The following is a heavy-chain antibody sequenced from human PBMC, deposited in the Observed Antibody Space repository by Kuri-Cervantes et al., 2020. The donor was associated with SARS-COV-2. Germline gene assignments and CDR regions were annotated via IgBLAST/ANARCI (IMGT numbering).Heavy chain of an antibody. D-gene: IGHD2-2*01. J-gene: IGHJ5*02. CDR2: INSDGSST. CDR1: GFTFSSYW. Sequence: GESLKISCAASGFTFSSYWMHWVRQAPGKGLVWVSRINSDGSSTSYADSVKGRFTISRDNAKKTLYLQMNSLRAEDTAVYYCARDRLRYCSSTSCYGWFDPWGQGTLVTVSS. CDR3: ARDRLRYCSSTSCYGWFDP. V-gene: IGHV3-74*01.